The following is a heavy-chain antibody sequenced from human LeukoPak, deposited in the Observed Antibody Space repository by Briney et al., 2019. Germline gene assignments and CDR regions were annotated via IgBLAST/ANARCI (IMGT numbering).Heavy chain of an antibody. CDR1: GDSISSYY. V-gene: IGHV4-59*08. CDR2: IFYSGST. Sequence: PSETLSLTCTVSGDSISSYYWSWIRQPPGKGLEWIEYIFYSGSTNYNPSLKSRATISLDTSENQFSLKLNSVTAADTAVYYCAKRIASTGTVAFDIWGQGTMVTVSS. D-gene: IGHD6-13*01. CDR3: AKRIASTGTVAFDI. J-gene: IGHJ3*02.